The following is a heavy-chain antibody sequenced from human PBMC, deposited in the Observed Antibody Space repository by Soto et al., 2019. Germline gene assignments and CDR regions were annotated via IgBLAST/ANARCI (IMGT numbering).Heavy chain of an antibody. CDR3: ATPQDYDGCLDS. CDR2: INVGNGNT. V-gene: IGHV1-3*01. CDR1: GYTFTRYH. J-gene: IGHJ4*02. D-gene: IGHD3-22*01. Sequence: QVQFVQSGAEVKKPGASVKVSCKTPGYTFTRYHIHWVRQAPGQRLEWMGWINVGNGNTRYSQKFQGRLTLTRDTPGNTAYLDLNSLISEDTAVYYCATPQDYDGCLDSWGQGTLVTVSS.